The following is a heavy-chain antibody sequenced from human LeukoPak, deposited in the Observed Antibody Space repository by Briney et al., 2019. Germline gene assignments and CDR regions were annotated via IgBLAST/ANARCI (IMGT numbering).Heavy chain of an antibody. CDR2: ISSSSSYI. CDR1: GFTFSSYS. D-gene: IGHD2-2*01. J-gene: IGHJ6*02. CDR3: ARKVVPAAIHAYYYYGMDV. V-gene: IGHV3-21*01. Sequence: PGGSLRPSCAASGFTFSSYSMNRVRQAPGKGLEWVSSISSSSSYIYYADSVKGRFTISRDNAKNSLYLQMNSLRAEDTAVYYCARKVVPAAIHAYYYYGMDVWGQGTTVTVSS.